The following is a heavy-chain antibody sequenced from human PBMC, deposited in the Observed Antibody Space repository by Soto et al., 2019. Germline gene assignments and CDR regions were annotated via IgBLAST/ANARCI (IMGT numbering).Heavy chain of an antibody. CDR1: GFTFSSYA. D-gene: IGHD2-15*01. Sequence: QVQLVESGGGVVQPGRSLRLSCAASGFTFSSYAMHWVRQAPGKGLEWVAVISYGGSNKFYADSVKGRFTISRDISKNTLYLQMNSLRAEDTAVYYCARAGGLLLDYWGQGTLVTVSS. V-gene: IGHV3-30-3*01. CDR2: ISYGGSNK. CDR3: ARAGGLLLDY. J-gene: IGHJ4*02.